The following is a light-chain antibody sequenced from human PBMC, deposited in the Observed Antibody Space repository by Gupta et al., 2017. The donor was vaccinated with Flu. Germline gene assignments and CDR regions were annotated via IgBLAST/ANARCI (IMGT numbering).Light chain of an antibody. CDR1: QTISSW. CDR3: QQYNSDYEGWT. V-gene: IGKV1-5*03. J-gene: IGKJ1*01. Sequence: DIQMTQSPSTLSASVGDRVTVTCRASQTISSWLAWYQQKPGKAPKLLIYKASSLQSGVKSRFSGSGHGTEFTLTISSRQPEDFATYYCQQYNSDYEGWTFGQGTKVEIK. CDR2: KAS.